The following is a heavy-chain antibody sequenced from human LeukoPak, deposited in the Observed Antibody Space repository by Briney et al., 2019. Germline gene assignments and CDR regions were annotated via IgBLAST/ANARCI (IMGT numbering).Heavy chain of an antibody. V-gene: IGHV3-33*01. CDR2: IGHDGSYE. CDR3: ARDLSVGKFMDV. J-gene: IGHJ6*02. CDR1: GFTFSSYG. Sequence: PGGSLRLSCAASGFTFSSYGMHWVRQAPGKGLERVAVIGHDGSYESYEDSVKGRFTISRDDSKNTLYLQMNSLRAEDTAVYYCARDLSVGKFMDVWGQGTTVTVSS. D-gene: IGHD2-15*01.